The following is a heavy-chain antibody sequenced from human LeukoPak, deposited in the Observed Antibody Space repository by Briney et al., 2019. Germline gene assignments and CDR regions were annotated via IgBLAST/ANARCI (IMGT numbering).Heavy chain of an antibody. CDR3: AKDRDSGSYLNYFDY. CDR2: ISGSGGST. V-gene: IGHV3-23*01. Sequence: GGALRLSCGASGFTFYDYALHWVREAPGKGVGWVSAISGSGGSTYYADSVKGRFTISRDNSKNTLYLQMNSLRAEDTAVYYCAKDRDSGSYLNYFDYWGQGTLVTVSS. CDR1: GFTFYDYA. J-gene: IGHJ4*02. D-gene: IGHD1-26*01.